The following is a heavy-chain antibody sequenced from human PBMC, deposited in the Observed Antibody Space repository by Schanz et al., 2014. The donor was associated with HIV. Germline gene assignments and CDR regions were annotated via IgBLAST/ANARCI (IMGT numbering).Heavy chain of an antibody. D-gene: IGHD2-15*01. Sequence: EVQLLESGGGLVQPGGSLRLSCVASGFVFRDFAMAWVRQAPGKGLEWVSAVTNSGTYVNYADSVKGRFTMSRDNSKNTLSLQMDSLRVDDTAIYYCAKRSGRSFGSFDSWGQGLLVTVSS. CDR1: GFVFRDFA. CDR2: VTNSGTYV. J-gene: IGHJ4*02. CDR3: AKRSGRSFGSFDS. V-gene: IGHV3-23*05.